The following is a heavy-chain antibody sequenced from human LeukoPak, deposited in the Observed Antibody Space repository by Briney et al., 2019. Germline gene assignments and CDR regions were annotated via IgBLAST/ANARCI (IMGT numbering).Heavy chain of an antibody. J-gene: IGHJ4*02. V-gene: IGHV1-2*02. CDR3: AREDGSGNFCFDY. CDR1: GYTFTGYY. D-gene: IGHD3-10*01. Sequence: ASVKVSCKASGYTFTGYYMHWVRQAPGQGLEWMGWINPNSCGTNYAQKFQGRFTMTRDTSISTAYMELSRLRSDDTAVYYCAREDGSGNFCFDYWGQGTLVTVSS. CDR2: INPNSCGT.